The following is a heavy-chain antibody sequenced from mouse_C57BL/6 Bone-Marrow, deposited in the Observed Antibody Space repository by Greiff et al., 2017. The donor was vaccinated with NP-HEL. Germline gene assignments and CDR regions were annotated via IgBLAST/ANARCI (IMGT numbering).Heavy chain of an antibody. CDR2: FYPGSGSI. D-gene: IGHD1-1*01. J-gene: IGHJ1*03. CDR3: ARDGDYFGSSYGYFDV. V-gene: IGHV1-62-2*01. CDR1: GYTFTEYT. Sequence: QVHVKQSGAELVKPGASVKLSCKASGYTFTEYTIHWVKQRSGQGLEWIGWFYPGSGSIKYNEKFKDKATLTADKSSSTVYMDLSSLTSDDSAVYFCARDGDYFGSSYGYFDVWGTGTTVTVSS.